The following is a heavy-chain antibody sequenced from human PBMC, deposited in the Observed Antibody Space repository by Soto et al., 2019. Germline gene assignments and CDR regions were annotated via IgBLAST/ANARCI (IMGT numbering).Heavy chain of an antibody. CDR3: ARIPVYTSMMYWRDT. Sequence: ETLSLTCTVSGGSVSSGDYYWSWIRQPPGKGLEWIGYIYYSGNTNYNPSLKSRVIISVDTSKNLFSLKLTSVTAADTAVHYCARIPVYTSMMYWRDTCGQGNLVTVSS. V-gene: IGHV4-61*08. CDR1: GGSVSSGDYY. J-gene: IGHJ5*02. CDR2: IYYSGNT. D-gene: IGHD2-8*01.